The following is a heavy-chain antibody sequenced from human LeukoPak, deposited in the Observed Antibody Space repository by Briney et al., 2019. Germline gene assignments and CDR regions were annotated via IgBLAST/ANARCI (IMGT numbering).Heavy chain of an antibody. CDR1: GFTFSTYS. V-gene: IGHV3-74*01. Sequence: GGSLRLSCVASGFTFSTYSMNWVRQAPGKGLVWVSRINSDGSDTSYADSVKGRFTISRDNAKNTLYLQMNSLRAEDTAVYYCAREPPAAAGTLGTGDWGQGTLVTVSS. CDR2: INSDGSDT. D-gene: IGHD6-13*01. CDR3: AREPPAAAGTLGTGD. J-gene: IGHJ4*02.